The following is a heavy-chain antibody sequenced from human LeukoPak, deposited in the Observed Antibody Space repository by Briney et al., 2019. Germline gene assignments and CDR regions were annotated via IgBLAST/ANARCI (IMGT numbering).Heavy chain of an antibody. V-gene: IGHV3-21*01. CDR2: ISSSSSYI. Sequence: PGGSLRLSCAASGFTFSSYSMNWVRQAPGKGLEWVSSISSSSSYIYYADSVKGRFTISRDNAKNSLYLQMSSLRAEDTAVYYCARDFGSGSFPDYWGQGTLVTVSS. CDR1: GFTFSSYS. CDR3: ARDFGSGSFPDY. J-gene: IGHJ4*02. D-gene: IGHD3-10*01.